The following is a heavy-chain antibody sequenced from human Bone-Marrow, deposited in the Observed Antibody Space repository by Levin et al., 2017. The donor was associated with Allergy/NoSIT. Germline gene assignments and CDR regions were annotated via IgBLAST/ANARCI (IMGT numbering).Heavy chain of an antibody. V-gene: IGHV4-4*02. CDR1: GGSISSSNW. CDR3: ASGVVAATYSGFDY. CDR2: IYHSGST. J-gene: IGHJ4*02. D-gene: IGHD2-15*01. Sequence: SETLSLTCAVSGGSISSSNWWSWVRQPPGKGLEWLGEIYHSGSTNYNPSLKSRVTISVDKSKNQFSLKLSSVTAADTAVYYCASGVVAATYSGFDYWGQGTLVTVSS.